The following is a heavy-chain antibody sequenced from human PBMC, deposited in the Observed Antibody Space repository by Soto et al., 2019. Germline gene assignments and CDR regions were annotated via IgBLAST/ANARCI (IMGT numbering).Heavy chain of an antibody. CDR1: GGSISSYY. D-gene: IGHD6-13*01. V-gene: IGHV4-59*01. Sequence: SETLSLICTVSGGSISSYYWSWIRQPPGKGLEWIGYIYYSGSTNYNPSLKSRVTISVDTSKNQFSLKLSSVTAADTAVYYCARDSAAATIDYWGQGTLVTVSS. CDR3: ARDSAAATIDY. CDR2: IYYSGST. J-gene: IGHJ4*02.